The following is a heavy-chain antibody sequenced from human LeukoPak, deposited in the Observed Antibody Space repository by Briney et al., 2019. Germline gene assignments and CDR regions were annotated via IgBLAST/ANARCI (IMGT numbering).Heavy chain of an antibody. D-gene: IGHD3-10*01. CDR3: ARVENYGSGSYYHGY. Sequence: PGGSLRLSCAASGFTFSSYEMNWVRQAPGKGLEWVSGINWNGGSTGYADSVKGRFTISRDNAKNSLYLQMNSLRAEDTALYYCARVENYGSGSYYHGYWGQGTLVTVSS. CDR1: GFTFSSYE. V-gene: IGHV3-20*04. CDR2: INWNGGST. J-gene: IGHJ4*02.